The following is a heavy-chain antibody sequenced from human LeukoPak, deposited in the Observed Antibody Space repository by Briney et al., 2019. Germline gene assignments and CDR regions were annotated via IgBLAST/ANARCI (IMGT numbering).Heavy chain of an antibody. D-gene: IGHD4-11*01. CDR1: GFTFSSYE. V-gene: IGHV3-48*03. CDR2: ISSSGRTI. CDR3: AVNYDLDY. Sequence: PGGSLRLSCAASGFTFSSYEMNWVRQAPEKGLEWVSYISSSGRTIYYADSVQGRFTISRDNAKNSLYLQMSSLRAENTAVYYCAVNYDLDYWGQGTLVTVSS. J-gene: IGHJ4*02.